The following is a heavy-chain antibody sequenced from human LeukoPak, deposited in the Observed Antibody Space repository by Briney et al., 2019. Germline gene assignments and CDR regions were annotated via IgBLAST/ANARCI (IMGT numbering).Heavy chain of an antibody. J-gene: IGHJ3*02. D-gene: IGHD2-2*01. Sequence: SQTLSLTCTISGASTSSRGYYWTWVRQHSGKGLECIGYIYHTGTTYYNPSLRSRITISMGTSKNQFSLKMTSMTAADPAVYYCAGDFCSSEACPFRDDAFDIWGQGTKVTVSS. CDR3: AGDFCSSEACPFRDDAFDI. CDR2: IYHTGTT. V-gene: IGHV4-31*03. CDR1: GASTSSRGYY.